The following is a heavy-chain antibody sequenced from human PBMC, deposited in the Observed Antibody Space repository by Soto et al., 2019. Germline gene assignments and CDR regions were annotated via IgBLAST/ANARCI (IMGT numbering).Heavy chain of an antibody. CDR1: DGSISSSSYY. D-gene: IGHD6-6*01. Sequence: SETLSLTCTVSDGSISSSSYYWGWIRQPPGKGLEWIGSIYYSGSTYYNPSLKSRVTISVDTSKNQFSLKLSSVTAADTAVYYCARLSIAARDFDYWGQGTLVTVSS. CDR2: IYYSGST. J-gene: IGHJ4*02. V-gene: IGHV4-39*01. CDR3: ARLSIAARDFDY.